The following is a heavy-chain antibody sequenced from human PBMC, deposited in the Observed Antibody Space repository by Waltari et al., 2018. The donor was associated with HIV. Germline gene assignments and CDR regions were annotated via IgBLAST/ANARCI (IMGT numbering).Heavy chain of an antibody. J-gene: IGHJ2*01. Sequence: QVQLVQSGAEVKKPGASVKVSCKASGCTCTRYAIHWVRQAPGQRLEWMGWINAGNGNTKYSLKFQGRVTITRDTSASTTYMELSSLKSEDTAVFYCARIGHLGWYFDLWGRGTLVTVSS. D-gene: IGHD1-26*01. CDR1: GCTCTRYA. CDR2: INAGNGNT. V-gene: IGHV1-3*01. CDR3: ARIGHLGWYFDL.